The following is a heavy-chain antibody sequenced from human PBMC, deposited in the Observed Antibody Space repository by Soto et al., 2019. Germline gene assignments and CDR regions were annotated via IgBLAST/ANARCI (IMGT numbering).Heavy chain of an antibody. Sequence: KPSETLSLTCTVSGASISSFYWSWIRKSAGKGLEWIGRIYATGTTDYNPSLKSRVMMSVDASKKQFSLKLRSVTAADTAVYYSVRDATKTLRDWFDPWGQGISVTVYS. CDR1: GASISSFY. V-gene: IGHV4-4*07. CDR3: VRDATKTLRDWFDP. J-gene: IGHJ5*02. CDR2: IYATGTT. D-gene: IGHD1-1*01.